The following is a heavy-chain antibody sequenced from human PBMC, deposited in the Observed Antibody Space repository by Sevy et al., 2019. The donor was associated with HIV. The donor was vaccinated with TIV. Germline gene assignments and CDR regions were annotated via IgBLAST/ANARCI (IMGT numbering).Heavy chain of an antibody. CDR1: GFTVSSNY. Sequence: GGSLRLSCAASGFTVSSNYMSWVRQAPGKGLEWVSVIYSGGSTYYADSVKGRFTISRDNSKNTLYLQMNRLRAEDTAVYYCARLGSHSSSWYVDYWGQGILVTVSS. D-gene: IGHD6-13*01. V-gene: IGHV3-53*01. CDR3: ARLGSHSSSWYVDY. CDR2: IYSGGST. J-gene: IGHJ4*02.